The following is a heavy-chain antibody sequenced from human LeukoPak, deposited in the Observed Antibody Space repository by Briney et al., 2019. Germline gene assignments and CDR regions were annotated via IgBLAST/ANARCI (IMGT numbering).Heavy chain of an antibody. CDR2: VYSSGIT. CDR1: GGSISSGSYF. D-gene: IGHD6-13*01. CDR3: ARDPRYSSSWYEAYYYYMDV. Sequence: PSETLSLTCTVSGGSISSGSYFWSWIRQPAGKGLEWIGRVYSSGITNYSPSLKSRVTISVDTSKNQFSLKLSSVTAADTAVYYCARDPRYSSSWYEAYYYYMDVWGKGTTVTVSS. J-gene: IGHJ6*03. V-gene: IGHV4-61*02.